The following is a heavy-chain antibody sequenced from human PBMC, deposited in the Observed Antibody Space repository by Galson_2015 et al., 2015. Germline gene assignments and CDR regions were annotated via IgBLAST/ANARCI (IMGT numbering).Heavy chain of an antibody. CDR1: GFTFSSYA. Sequence: SLRLSCAASGFTFSSYAMHWVRQAPGKGLEYVSAISSNGGSTYYADSVKGRFTISRDNSKNTLYLQMSSLRAEDTAVYYCVKLGGEYSGYDYGSDYWGQGTLVTASS. D-gene: IGHD5-12*01. J-gene: IGHJ4*02. CDR2: ISSNGGST. CDR3: VKLGGEYSGYDYGSDY. V-gene: IGHV3-64D*06.